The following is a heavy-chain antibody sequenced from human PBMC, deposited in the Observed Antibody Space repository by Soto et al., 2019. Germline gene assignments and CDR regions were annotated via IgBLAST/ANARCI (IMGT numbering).Heavy chain of an antibody. J-gene: IGHJ4*02. D-gene: IGHD1-26*01. V-gene: IGHV3-30*03. CDR3: AREPGRYHY. Sequence: GGSLRLSCAASGFTFSSYGMHWVRQAPGKGLEWVAVISYDGSNKYYADSVKGRFPTSKDNSKNTLYLQMNSLRAEDTALYYLAREPGRYHYWGQGTLVTVSS. CDR1: GFTFSSYG. CDR2: ISYDGSNK.